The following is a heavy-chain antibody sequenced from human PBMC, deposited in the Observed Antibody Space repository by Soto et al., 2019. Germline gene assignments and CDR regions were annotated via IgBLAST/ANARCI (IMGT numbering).Heavy chain of an antibody. J-gene: IGHJ6*02. Sequence: ASVKVSCKASGYTFTSYGISWVRQAPGQGLEWMGWISAYNGNTNYAQKLQGRVTVTTDTSTSTAYMELRSLRSDDTAVYYCARGGGSSSSTGDYYYYYGMDVWGQGTTVTVSS. CDR3: ARGGGSSSSTGDYYYYYGMDV. D-gene: IGHD6-6*01. V-gene: IGHV1-18*04. CDR2: ISAYNGNT. CDR1: GYTFTSYG.